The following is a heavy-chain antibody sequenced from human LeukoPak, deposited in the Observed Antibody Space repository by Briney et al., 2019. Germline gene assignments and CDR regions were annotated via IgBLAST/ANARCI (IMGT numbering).Heavy chain of an antibody. CDR1: GFTFSRYL. D-gene: IGHD4-17*01. V-gene: IGHV3-64*04. CDR3: AGERKCREEDYVFHY. Sequence: GGSLRLSCSASGFTFSRYLMHWVRQAPGKGLEYVSAISTNGGSTYYADSVKGRFTISRDNSKNTLFLQMNRLRAEDTAVYYCAGERKCREEDYVFHYWGQGTLVTVSS. CDR2: ISTNGGST. J-gene: IGHJ4*02.